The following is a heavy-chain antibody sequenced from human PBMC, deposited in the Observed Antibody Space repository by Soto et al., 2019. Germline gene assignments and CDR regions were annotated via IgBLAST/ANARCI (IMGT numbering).Heavy chain of an antibody. Sequence: QVQLVQSGAEVKKPGSSVKISCKTSGDSFKNYAIGWVRQVPGQGLEWTGSIIPLFGTANYARMFEGRVTITADKSTTTVYMELGSLRSEDRAVYYCARLDSTMITFDYWGQGTLVTVSS. D-gene: IGHD5-18*01. V-gene: IGHV1-69*06. CDR1: GDSFKNYA. CDR3: ARLDSTMITFDY. J-gene: IGHJ4*02. CDR2: IIPLFGTA.